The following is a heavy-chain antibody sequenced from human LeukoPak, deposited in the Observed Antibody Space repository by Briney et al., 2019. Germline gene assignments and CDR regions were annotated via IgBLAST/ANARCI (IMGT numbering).Heavy chain of an antibody. Sequence: PGGSLRLSCAASGFTFSTYYMDWVRPAPGKGLEWVGRIRNKANSYTTENAASVKGRFTISRDDSKNSLYLQMNSLEAEDTAVYYCARDALCSPDYWGQGTLVTVSS. CDR1: GFTFSTYY. J-gene: IGHJ4*02. D-gene: IGHD2-15*01. CDR3: ARDALCSPDY. CDR2: IRNKANSYTT. V-gene: IGHV3-72*01.